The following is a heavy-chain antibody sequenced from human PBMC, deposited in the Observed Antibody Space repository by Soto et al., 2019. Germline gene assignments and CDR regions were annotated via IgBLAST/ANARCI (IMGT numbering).Heavy chain of an antibody. CDR2: FDPEDGET. Sequence: ASVKVSCKVSGYTLTELSMHWVRQAPGKGLEWMGGFDPEDGETIYAQKFQGRVTMTEDTSTDTAYMELSSLRSEDTAVYYCATVRGSKYCSSTSCYGPFDPWGQGTLVTVSS. V-gene: IGHV1-24*01. J-gene: IGHJ5*02. D-gene: IGHD2-2*01. CDR1: GYTLTELS. CDR3: ATVRGSKYCSSTSCYGPFDP.